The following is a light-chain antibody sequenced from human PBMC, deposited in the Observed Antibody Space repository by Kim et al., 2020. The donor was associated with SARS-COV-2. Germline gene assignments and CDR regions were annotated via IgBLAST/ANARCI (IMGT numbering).Light chain of an antibody. J-gene: IGLJ3*02. V-gene: IGLV1-44*01. CDR1: SSNIGTNI. Sequence: GQRVTSSCSGSSSNIGTNIVNWYQQVPGTAPKLLIYNTNQRPSGVPDRVSGSKSGASASLAIGGLQSEDEADYFCATWDDSLMGWVFGGGTRLTVL. CDR2: NTN. CDR3: ATWDDSLMGWV.